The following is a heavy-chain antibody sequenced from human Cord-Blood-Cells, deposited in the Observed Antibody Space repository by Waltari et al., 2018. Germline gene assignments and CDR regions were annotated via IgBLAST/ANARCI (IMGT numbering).Heavy chain of an antibody. CDR3: ARDGSIAVAGTGGYYYYGMDV. CDR1: GFTFSSYE. CDR2: ISSSGSTR. J-gene: IGHJ6*02. V-gene: IGHV3-48*03. Sequence: EVQLVESGGGLVQPGGSLRLSCAASGFTFSSYEMNWVRQAPGKGMEWVSYISSSGSTRYSADSVKGRFTISRDNAKNSLYLQMNSLRAEDTAVYYCARDGSIAVAGTGGYYYYGMDVWGQGTTVTVSS. D-gene: IGHD6-19*01.